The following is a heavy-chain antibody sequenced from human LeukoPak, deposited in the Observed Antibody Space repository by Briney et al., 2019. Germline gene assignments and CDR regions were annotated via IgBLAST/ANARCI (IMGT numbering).Heavy chain of an antibody. CDR1: GYTFINYG. CDR2: INTSTSNT. D-gene: IGHD6-6*01. CDR3: ARVDSRHRRHNVNV. V-gene: IGHV1-18*01. J-gene: IGHJ6*04. Sequence: ASVKVSCKPSGYTFINYGISWVRQAPGQGLEWMGWINTSTSNTNYAQKFQGRVTMTTDTSTTVVYMDLRSLTSDDTAMYYCARVDSRHRRHNVNVWGKGTTVTVSS.